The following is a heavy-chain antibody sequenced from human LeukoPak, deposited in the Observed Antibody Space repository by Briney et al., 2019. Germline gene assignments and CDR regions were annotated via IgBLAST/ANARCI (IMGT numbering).Heavy chain of an antibody. Sequence: PSETLSLTCAVYGGSFSGYYWSWIRQPPGKRLEWIGEINHSGSTNYNPSLKSRVTISVDTSKNQFSLKLSSVTAADTAVYYCARGRVVVVAATGHYFDYWGQGTLVTVSS. CDR3: ARGRVVVVAATGHYFDY. D-gene: IGHD2-15*01. CDR1: GGSFSGYY. J-gene: IGHJ4*02. V-gene: IGHV4-34*01. CDR2: INHSGST.